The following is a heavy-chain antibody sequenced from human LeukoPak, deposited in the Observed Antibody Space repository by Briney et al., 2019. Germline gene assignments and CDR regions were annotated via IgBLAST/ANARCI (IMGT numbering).Heavy chain of an antibody. CDR3: ARHPSGYFAKNWFDP. Sequence: GESLKISCQASGYTFTDYWIGWVRQVPGKGLEWMGIIYPGDSDTRYSPSFQGQVTISADKSISTAYLQWSSLKASDTAMYYCARHPSGYFAKNWFDPWGQGTLVTVSS. CDR1: GYTFTDYW. J-gene: IGHJ5*02. V-gene: IGHV5-51*01. D-gene: IGHD3-9*01. CDR2: IYPGDSDT.